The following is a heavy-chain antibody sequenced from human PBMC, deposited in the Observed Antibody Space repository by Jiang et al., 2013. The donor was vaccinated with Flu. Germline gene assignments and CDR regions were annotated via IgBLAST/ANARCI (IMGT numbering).Heavy chain of an antibody. CDR1: GGSISSGSYY. D-gene: IGHD3-9*01. V-gene: IGHV4-61*02. J-gene: IGHJ4*02. CDR2: LYTSGTT. Sequence: GLVKPSQTLSLTCTVSGGSISSGSYYWSWIRQPAGKGLEWIGHLYTSGTTNDNPSLRSRLTISIDASKNQFSLRLRSVTAADTAVYYCARGHYDILTGYYKYFDYWGQGTLVTVSS. CDR3: ARGHYDILTGYYKYFDY.